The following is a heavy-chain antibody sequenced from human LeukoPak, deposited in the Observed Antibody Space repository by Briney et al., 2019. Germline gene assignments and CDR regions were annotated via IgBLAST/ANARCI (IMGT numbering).Heavy chain of an antibody. CDR1: GFTFSSYS. J-gene: IGHJ4*02. Sequence: GGSLRLSCAASGFTFSSYSMNWVRQAPGKGLEWVSYISSSSSTIYYADSVKGRFTISRDNAKNSLYLQMNSLRAEDTAVYYCASGPRVVPAAIDYWGQGTLVTVSS. CDR3: ASGPRVVPAAIDY. V-gene: IGHV3-48*01. D-gene: IGHD2-2*01. CDR2: ISSSSSTI.